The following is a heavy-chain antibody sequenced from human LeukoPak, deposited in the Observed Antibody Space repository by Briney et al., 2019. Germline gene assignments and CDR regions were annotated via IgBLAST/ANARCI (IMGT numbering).Heavy chain of an antibody. CDR1: GYTFTSYD. D-gene: IGHD3-22*01. V-gene: IGHV1-8*01. Sequence: AASVKVSCKASGYTFTSYDINWVQQAPGQGLEWLGWMNPSSGNTGYAQKFQGRVTMTRDTSISTAYMELSSLRSEDTAVYYCARVVYYYDSAGLYLNYFYGMDVWGQGTTATAPS. J-gene: IGHJ6*02. CDR2: MNPSSGNT. CDR3: ARVVYYYDSAGLYLNYFYGMDV.